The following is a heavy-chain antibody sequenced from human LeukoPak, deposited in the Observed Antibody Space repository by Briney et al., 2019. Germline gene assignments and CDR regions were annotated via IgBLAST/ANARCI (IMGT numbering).Heavy chain of an antibody. V-gene: IGHV3-7*04. Sequence: GGSLRLSCAAPGFSFSSYWMTWVRQAPGKGLEWVANIKQDGSKKSYVGSVKGRFTVSRDNAKNSLYLQMNSLRAEDTAIYYCTRVGYIDEGIDYWGQGTLVTVSS. CDR3: TRVGYIDEGIDY. CDR1: GFSFSSYW. D-gene: IGHD5-24*01. J-gene: IGHJ4*02. CDR2: IKQDGSKK.